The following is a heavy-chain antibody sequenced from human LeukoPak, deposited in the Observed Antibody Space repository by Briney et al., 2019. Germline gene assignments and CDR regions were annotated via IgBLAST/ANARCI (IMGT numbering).Heavy chain of an antibody. J-gene: IGHJ4*02. V-gene: IGHV4-34*01. Sequence: SETLSLTCAVYGGSFSGYYWSWIRQPPGKGLEWIGEINHSGSTNYNPSLKSRVTISVDTSKNQFSLKLSSVTAADTAVYYCARVGSCSGGSCYYRLFDYWGQGTLVTVSS. CDR1: GGSFSGYY. D-gene: IGHD2-15*01. CDR2: INHSGST. CDR3: ARVGSCSGGSCYYRLFDY.